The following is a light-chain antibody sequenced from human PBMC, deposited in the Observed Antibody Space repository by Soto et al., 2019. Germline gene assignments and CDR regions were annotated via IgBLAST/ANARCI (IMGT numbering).Light chain of an antibody. CDR3: CSVAGSSTYV. CDR1: SRDVGSYNL. Sequence: QSALTQPASVSGSPGQSITISCTGTSRDVGSYNLVSWYQQHPGNAPKLIIYEGTKRHSGVSYRFSGSKSGNTASLTISGLQEEDEGDYHCCSVAGSSTYVFGTGTKVTVL. V-gene: IGLV2-23*01. J-gene: IGLJ1*01. CDR2: EGT.